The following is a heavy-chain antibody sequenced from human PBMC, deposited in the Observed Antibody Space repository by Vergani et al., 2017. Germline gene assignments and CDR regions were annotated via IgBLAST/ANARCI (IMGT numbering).Heavy chain of an antibody. Sequence: QLQLQESGPGLVKPSETLSLTCTVSGGSISSSSYYWGWIRQPPGKGLEWIGSIYYSGSTYYNPSLKSRVTISVDTSKNQFSLKLSSVTAADTAVYYCTREFSSVVILGFCDYWGQGTLVTVSS. CDR2: IYYSGST. D-gene: IGHD3-22*01. J-gene: IGHJ4*02. V-gene: IGHV4-39*02. CDR1: GGSISSSSYY. CDR3: TREFSSVVILGFCDY.